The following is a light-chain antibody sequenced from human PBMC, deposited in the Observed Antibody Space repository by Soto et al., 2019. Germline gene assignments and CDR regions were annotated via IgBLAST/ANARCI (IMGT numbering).Light chain of an antibody. CDR3: QQRSHWPPYT. Sequence: EIVLTQSPATLSLSPGERATLSCRASQSVSSYLAWYQQKPGQAPRLLIYDASNRATGIPARFSGSGSGTAFSLTITRLLTEDFAVYYCQQRSHWPPYTFGQGTKLAIK. V-gene: IGKV3-11*01. CDR1: QSVSSY. J-gene: IGKJ2*01. CDR2: DAS.